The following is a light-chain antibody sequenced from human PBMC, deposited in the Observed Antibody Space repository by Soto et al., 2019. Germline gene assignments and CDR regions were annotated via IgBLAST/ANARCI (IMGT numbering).Light chain of an antibody. CDR2: RNN. CDR1: SSNIGSNY. J-gene: IGLJ2*01. Sequence: QSVLTQPPSASGTPGQRVTISCSGSSSNIGSNYVYWYQQLPGTAPKLLIYRNNQRPSGVPDRFSGSKSGTSASLAISGLRSEDAADYYCAAWDDSLSGQVFGGGTKLTVL. CDR3: AAWDDSLSGQV. V-gene: IGLV1-47*01.